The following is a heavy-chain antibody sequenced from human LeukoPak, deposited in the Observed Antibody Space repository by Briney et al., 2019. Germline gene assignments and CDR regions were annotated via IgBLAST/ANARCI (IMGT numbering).Heavy chain of an antibody. CDR1: GFTYSSYG. D-gene: IGHD5-24*01. V-gene: IGHV3-30*18. CDR2: ISYDGSNK. Sequence: GGSLRLSCAASGFTYSSYGMHWVRQAPGKGLEWVAVISYDGSNKYYADSVKGRFTISRDNSKNTLYLQMNSLRAEDTAVYYCAKDRQRWLQMGYYFDYWGQGTLVTVSS. CDR3: AKDRQRWLQMGYYFDY. J-gene: IGHJ4*02.